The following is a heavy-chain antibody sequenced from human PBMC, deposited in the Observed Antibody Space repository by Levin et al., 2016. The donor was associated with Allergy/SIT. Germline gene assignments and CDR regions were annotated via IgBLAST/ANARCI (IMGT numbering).Heavy chain of an antibody. CDR1: GGSISSYY. J-gene: IGHJ5*02. Sequence: SETLSLTCTVSGGSISSYYWSWIRQPPGKGLEWIGYIYYSGSTNYNPSLKSRVTISVDTSKNQFSLKLSSVTAADTAVYYCARGAPHYGPYNWFDPWGQGTLVTVSS. D-gene: IGHD4-17*01. CDR3: ARGAPHYGPYNWFDP. V-gene: IGHV4-59*01. CDR2: IYYSGST.